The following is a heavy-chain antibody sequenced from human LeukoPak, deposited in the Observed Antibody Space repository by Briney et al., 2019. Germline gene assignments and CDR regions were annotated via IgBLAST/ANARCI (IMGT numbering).Heavy chain of an antibody. CDR1: GFTFSSYS. V-gene: IGHV3-21*01. D-gene: IGHD3-3*01. J-gene: IGHJ3*02. CDR3: ARDISYDFWSGFDAFDI. CDR2: ISSSSSYI. Sequence: GXSLRLSCAASGFTFSSYSMNWVRQAPGKGLEWVSSISSSSSYIYYADSVKGRFTISRDNAKNSLYLQMNSLRAEDTAVYYCARDISYDFWSGFDAFDIWGQGTMVTVSS.